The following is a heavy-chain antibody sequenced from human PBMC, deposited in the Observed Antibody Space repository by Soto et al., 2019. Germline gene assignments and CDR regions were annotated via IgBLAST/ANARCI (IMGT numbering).Heavy chain of an antibody. D-gene: IGHD6-19*01. CDR3: ARGRIIVAGGFDP. J-gene: IGHJ5*02. CDR1: GYTFTSYD. CDR2: MNPSTGNT. Sequence: QVQLVQSGAEVKKPGASVKVSCKASGYTFTSYDIIWVRQATGQGLEWMGWMNPSTGNTDSAEKFQGRLTMTRNTSMSTVYMELRSLSFEDTAVYYCARGRIIVAGGFDPWGQGTRVTVSS. V-gene: IGHV1-8*01.